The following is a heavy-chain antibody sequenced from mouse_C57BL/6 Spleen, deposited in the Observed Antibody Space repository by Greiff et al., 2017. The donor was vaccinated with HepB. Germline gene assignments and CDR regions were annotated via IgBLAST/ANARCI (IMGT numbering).Heavy chain of an antibody. J-gene: IGHJ2*01. CDR1: GFTFSDYG. V-gene: IGHV5-17*01. D-gene: IGHD4-1*01. CDR2: ISSGSSNI. CDR3: ARSGFDY. Sequence: EVKLMESGGGLVKPGGSLKLSCAASGFTFSDYGMHWVRQAPEKGLEWVAYISSGSSNIYYADTVKGRFTISRDNAKNTLFLQMTSLRSEDTAMYYCARSGFDYWGQGTTLTVSS.